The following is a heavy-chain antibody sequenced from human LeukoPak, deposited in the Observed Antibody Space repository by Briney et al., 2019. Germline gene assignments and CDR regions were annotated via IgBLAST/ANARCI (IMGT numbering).Heavy chain of an antibody. CDR1: GYTFTSYG. CDR2: ISAYNGNT. V-gene: IGHV1-18*01. J-gene: IGHJ4*02. CDR3: ARYYDSSGYYYTPFDY. D-gene: IGHD3-22*01. Sequence: ASVKVSCKASGYTFTSYGISGVRQAPGQGLEWMGWISAYNGNTNYAQKLQGRVTMTTDTSTSTAYMELRSLRSDDTAVYYCARYYDSSGYYYTPFDYWGQGTLVTVSS.